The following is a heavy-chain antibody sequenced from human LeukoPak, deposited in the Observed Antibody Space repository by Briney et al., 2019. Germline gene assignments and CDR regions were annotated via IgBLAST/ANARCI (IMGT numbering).Heavy chain of an antibody. Sequence: GGSLRLSCAASGFTFSSNWMHWVRQAPGKGLEWVANINQHGSEEFYVDSVKGRFTISRDNAKNSLYLHMNSLRVEGTAVYYCAGEWEQLRWGQGTLVTVSS. CDR1: GFTFSSNW. J-gene: IGHJ4*02. CDR3: AGEWEQLR. CDR2: INQHGSEE. V-gene: IGHV3-7*01. D-gene: IGHD1-26*01.